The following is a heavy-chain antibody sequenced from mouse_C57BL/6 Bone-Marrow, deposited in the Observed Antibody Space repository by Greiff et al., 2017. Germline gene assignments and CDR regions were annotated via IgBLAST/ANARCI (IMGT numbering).Heavy chain of an antibody. CDR3: ARQGTTVPFYFDY. Sequence: EVQLVESGGDLVKPGGSLKLSCAASGFTFSSYGMSWVRQTPDKRLEWVATISSGGSYTYYPNSVKGRFTISRYNAKNTLYLQMSSLKSEDTAMYYCARQGTTVPFYFDYWGQGTTLTVSS. V-gene: IGHV5-6*01. D-gene: IGHD1-1*01. J-gene: IGHJ2*01. CDR1: GFTFSSYG. CDR2: ISSGGSYT.